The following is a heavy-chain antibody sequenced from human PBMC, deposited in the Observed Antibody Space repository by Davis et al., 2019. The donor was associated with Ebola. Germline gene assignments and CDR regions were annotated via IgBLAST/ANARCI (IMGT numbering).Heavy chain of an antibody. CDR3: ARDRYSDGSGYFFEQSH. V-gene: IGHV1-69*13. CDR1: GYSFNKYN. Sequence: SVKVSCKASGYSFNKYNIHWVRQAPGQRLEWMGGIIPIFGTANYAQRFQGRVTITADESTSTAYMELSSLRSEDTAVYYCARDRYSDGSGYFFEQSHWGQGTLVTVSS. D-gene: IGHD3-22*01. CDR2: IIPIFGTA. J-gene: IGHJ4*02.